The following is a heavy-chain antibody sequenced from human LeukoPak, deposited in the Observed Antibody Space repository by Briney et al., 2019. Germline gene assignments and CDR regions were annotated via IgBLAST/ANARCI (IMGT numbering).Heavy chain of an antibody. J-gene: IGHJ2*01. Sequence: SETLSLTCTVAGGSISSYYWSWIRQPPGKGLEWNGYIYYSGSTNYNPSLKSRVTISVDTSKNQFSLKLSSVTAADTAVYYCARGGQQLANWYFALWGRGTLVTVSS. D-gene: IGHD6-13*01. CDR2: IYYSGST. CDR3: ARGGQQLANWYFAL. V-gene: IGHV4-59*01. CDR1: GGSISSYY.